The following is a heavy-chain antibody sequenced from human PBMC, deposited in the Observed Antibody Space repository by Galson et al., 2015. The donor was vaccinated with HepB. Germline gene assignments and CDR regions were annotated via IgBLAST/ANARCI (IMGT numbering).Heavy chain of an antibody. Sequence: LRLSCAASGFTFSNYWMTWVRQAPGKGLEWVANIKQDGSEKHYVDSVRGRFTISRDNAKNSLYLHMDSLRAGDTAVYYCARDGWGSTSLNWFDPWGQGTLVTVSS. CDR2: IKQDGSEK. V-gene: IGHV3-7*03. J-gene: IGHJ5*02. D-gene: IGHD2-2*01. CDR1: GFTFSNYW. CDR3: ARDGWGSTSLNWFDP.